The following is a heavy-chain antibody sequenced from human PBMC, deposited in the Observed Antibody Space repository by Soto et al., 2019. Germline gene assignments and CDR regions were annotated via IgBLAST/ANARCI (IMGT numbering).Heavy chain of an antibody. V-gene: IGHV3-74*01. Sequence: EVQLVESGGGSVQPGGSLRLSCAASGFTFSRHWIHWVRQAPGQGLVWVSRTKTDGTTSYADSVKGRFTVSRDNAENTLYLQMNSLRADDTAVYYCAKGRRSGSYRSRGFDYWGQGTLVTVSS. CDR2: TKTDGTT. J-gene: IGHJ4*02. CDR3: AKGRRSGSYRSRGFDY. CDR1: GFTFSRHW. D-gene: IGHD1-26*01.